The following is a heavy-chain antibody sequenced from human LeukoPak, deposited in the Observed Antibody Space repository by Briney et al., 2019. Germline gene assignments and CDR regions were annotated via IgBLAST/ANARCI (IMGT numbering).Heavy chain of an antibody. J-gene: IGHJ4*02. D-gene: IGHD3-10*01. V-gene: IGHV3-48*01. CDR1: GFTFDKYS. CDR2: ISSASITI. Sequence: GGSLRLSCAASGFTFDKYSMNWVRQAPGKGLELVSHISSASITIYYADSVKGRFTISRDNAKSSLYLHMTSLRAEDTALYYCARDYYRSGSYAVDFWGQGTLVTVSS. CDR3: ARDYYRSGSYAVDF.